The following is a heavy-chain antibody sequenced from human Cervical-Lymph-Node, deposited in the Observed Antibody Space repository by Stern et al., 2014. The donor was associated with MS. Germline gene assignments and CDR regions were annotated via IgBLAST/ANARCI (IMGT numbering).Heavy chain of an antibody. CDR2: ISYDGTNK. J-gene: IGHJ6*02. CDR1: GFSFSSYL. Sequence: DQLVESGGGVVQPGRSLRLSCAASGFSFSSYLMHWVRQAPGKGLEWVALISYDGTNKYYADSVKGRFTISRDNSKNTVFLQMNGLRTEDTALYYCARDLGVSYYYGMDVWGQGTTVTVSS. V-gene: IGHV3-30*01. CDR3: ARDLGVSYYYGMDV.